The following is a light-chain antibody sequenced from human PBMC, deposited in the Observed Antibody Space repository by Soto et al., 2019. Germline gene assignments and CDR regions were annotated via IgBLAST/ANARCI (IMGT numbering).Light chain of an antibody. CDR3: QQYGGSPRKYT. J-gene: IGKJ2*01. CDR2: GAS. V-gene: IGKV3-20*01. CDR1: QSVSSSY. Sequence: ENVLTQSPGTLSLSPGERATLSCRASQSVSSSYLAWYQQKPGQAPRLLIYGASSRATGIPDRFSGGGSGTDFTLTISRLEPEDFAVYYCQQYGGSPRKYTFGQGTMLEIK.